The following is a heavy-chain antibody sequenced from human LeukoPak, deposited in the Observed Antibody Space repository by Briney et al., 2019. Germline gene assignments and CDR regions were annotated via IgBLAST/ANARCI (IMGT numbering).Heavy chain of an antibody. CDR1: GFTFSSYG. Sequence: GGSLRLSCAASGFTFSSYGMHWVRQAPGKGLEWVAFIRHDAINKYYADSVKGRFTISRDNSKNTLYLQMNSLRAEDTAVYYCAKDCHYDSTLGFDYWGQGTLVTVSS. CDR3: AKDCHYDSTLGFDY. D-gene: IGHD3-22*01. CDR2: IRHDAINK. J-gene: IGHJ4*02. V-gene: IGHV3-30*02.